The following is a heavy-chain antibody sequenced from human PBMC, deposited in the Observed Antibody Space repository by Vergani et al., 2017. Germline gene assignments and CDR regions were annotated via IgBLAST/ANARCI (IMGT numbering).Heavy chain of an antibody. Sequence: QVQLQQWGAGLLKPSETLSLTCAVYGGSFSSYYWGWIRQPPGKGLEWIGSIYYSGSTYYNPSLKSRVTISVDTSKNQFSLKLSSVTAADTAVYYCARSQDIVVVPAAQNNWFDPWGQGTLVTVSS. J-gene: IGHJ5*02. V-gene: IGHV4-34*01. D-gene: IGHD2-2*01. CDR1: GGSFSSYY. CDR2: IYYSGST. CDR3: ARSQDIVVVPAAQNNWFDP.